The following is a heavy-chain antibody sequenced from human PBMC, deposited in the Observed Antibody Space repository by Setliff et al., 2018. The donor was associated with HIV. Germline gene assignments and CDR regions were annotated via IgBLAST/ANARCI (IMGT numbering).Heavy chain of an antibody. V-gene: IGHV3-30*01. D-gene: IGHD6-19*01. CDR2: ISYDGSNK. J-gene: IGHJ4*02. CDR3: ARSGGGAVAAFDY. CDR1: GFTFSSYA. Sequence: GESLRLSCAASGFTFSSYAMHWVRQAPGKGLEWVAVISYDGSNKYYADSVKGRFTISRDNSKNTLYLQMNSLRAEDTAVYYCARSGGGAVAAFDYWGQGTLVTVSS.